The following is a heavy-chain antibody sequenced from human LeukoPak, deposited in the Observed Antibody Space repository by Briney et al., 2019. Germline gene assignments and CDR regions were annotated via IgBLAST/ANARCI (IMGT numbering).Heavy chain of an antibody. CDR2: INHSGST. CDR3: ARGPLTLGDKDAFDI. V-gene: IGHV4-34*01. J-gene: IGHJ3*02. Sequence: SETLSLTCTVSGGSISSYYWSWIRQPPGKGLEWIGEINHSGSTNYNPSLKSRVTISVDTSKNQFSLKLSSVTAADTAVYYCARGPLTLGDKDAFDIWGQGTMVTVSS. CDR1: GGSISSYY. D-gene: IGHD2-21*01.